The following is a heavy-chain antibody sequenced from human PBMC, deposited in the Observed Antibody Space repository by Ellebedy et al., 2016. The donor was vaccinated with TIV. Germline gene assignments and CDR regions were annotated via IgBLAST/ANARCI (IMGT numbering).Heavy chain of an antibody. Sequence: GESLKISCAASGFTFSSSWMHWVRQAPGKGLVWVSRINSDGSNTSYVDSVRGRFTISRDSAKNTLYLQMNSLRAEDTAVYYCARGVVGAGNGNEYWGRGTLVTVSS. CDR2: INSDGSNT. CDR1: GFTFSSSW. CDR3: ARGVVGAGNGNEY. D-gene: IGHD2-15*01. J-gene: IGHJ4*02. V-gene: IGHV3-74*01.